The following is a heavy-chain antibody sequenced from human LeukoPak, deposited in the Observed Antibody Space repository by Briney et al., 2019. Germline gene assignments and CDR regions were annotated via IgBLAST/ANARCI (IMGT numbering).Heavy chain of an antibody. CDR1: GGSISSYY. CDR3: ASTPPRAGYSGYVGYFDL. V-gene: IGHV4-59*01. D-gene: IGHD5-12*01. CDR2: IYYRGST. Sequence: SETLSLTCTVSGGSISSYYWSWIRQPPGKGLEWIGYIYYRGSTNYNPSLKSRVTISVDTSKNQFSLKLSSVTAADTAVYYCASTPPRAGYSGYVGYFDLWGRGTLVTVSS. J-gene: IGHJ2*01.